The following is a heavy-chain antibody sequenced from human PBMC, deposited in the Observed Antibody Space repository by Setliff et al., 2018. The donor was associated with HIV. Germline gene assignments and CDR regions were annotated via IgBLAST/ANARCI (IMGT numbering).Heavy chain of an antibody. CDR3: ARNPDTSGYLYYYYYMDV. J-gene: IGHJ6*03. Sequence: SVKVSCKASGGALSTYAINWVRQAPGQGLEWVGGIIPVFGTANYAQKLEGRVTITADESTSTAYMELSRLRSDDTAVYYCARNPDTSGYLYYYYYMDVWGKGTTVTVSS. CDR2: IIPVFGTA. D-gene: IGHD3-22*01. V-gene: IGHV1-69*13. CDR1: GGALSTYA.